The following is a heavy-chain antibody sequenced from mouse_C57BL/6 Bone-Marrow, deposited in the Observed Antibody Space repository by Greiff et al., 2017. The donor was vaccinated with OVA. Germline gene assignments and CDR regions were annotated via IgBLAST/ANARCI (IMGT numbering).Heavy chain of an antibody. Sequence: VMLVESGPGLVAPSQSLSITCTVSGFSLTSYGVSWVRQPPGKGLEWLGVIWGDGSTNYHSALISRLSISQDNSKIQVFLKLNSLQTDDTATYYCASHYGSSWCAYWGQGTLVTVSA. CDR2: IWGDGST. CDR3: ASHYGSSWCAY. V-gene: IGHV2-3*01. CDR1: GFSLTSYG. J-gene: IGHJ3*01. D-gene: IGHD1-1*01.